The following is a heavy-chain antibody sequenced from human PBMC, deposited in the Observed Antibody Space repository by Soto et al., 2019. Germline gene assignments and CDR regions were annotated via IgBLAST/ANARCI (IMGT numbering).Heavy chain of an antibody. J-gene: IGHJ6*02. CDR1: GGTFSSYA. D-gene: IGHD3-22*01. Sequence: VASVKVSCKASGGTFSSYAISWVRQAPGQGLEWMGGIIPIFGTANYAQKFQGRVTITADESTSTAYMELSSLRSEDTAVYYCASKLRRYYYDSSGYYSDYYYGMDVWGQGTTVTVSS. CDR2: IIPIFGTA. CDR3: ASKLRRYYYDSSGYYSDYYYGMDV. V-gene: IGHV1-69*13.